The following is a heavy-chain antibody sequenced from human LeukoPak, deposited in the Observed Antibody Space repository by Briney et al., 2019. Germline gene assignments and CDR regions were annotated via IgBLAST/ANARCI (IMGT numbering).Heavy chain of an antibody. CDR2: INPNSGGT. CDR3: ARVGPIPYYDILTGYSGYYYGMDV. V-gene: IGHV1-2*02. Sequence: ASVKVSCKASGYTFTGYYMHWVRQAPGQGLEWMGWINPNSGGTNYAQKFQGRVTMTRDTSISTAYMELSRLRSDDTAVYYCARVGPIPYYDILTGYSGYYYGMDVWGQGTTVTVSS. CDR1: GYTFTGYY. J-gene: IGHJ6*02. D-gene: IGHD3-9*01.